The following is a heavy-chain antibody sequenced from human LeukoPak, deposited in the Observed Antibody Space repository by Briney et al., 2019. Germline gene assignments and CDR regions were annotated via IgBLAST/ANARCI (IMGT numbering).Heavy chain of an antibody. V-gene: IGHV4-4*07. CDR2: IYTSGST. J-gene: IGHJ4*02. CDR1: GGSISSYY. Sequence: SETLSLTCTVSGGSISSYYWSWIRRPAGKGLEWIGLIYTSGSTNYNPSLKSRVTMSVDTSKNQFSLKLSSVTAADTAVYYCARENYDFWSGYSPFEYWGQGTLVTVSS. CDR3: ARENYDFWSGYSPFEY. D-gene: IGHD3-3*01.